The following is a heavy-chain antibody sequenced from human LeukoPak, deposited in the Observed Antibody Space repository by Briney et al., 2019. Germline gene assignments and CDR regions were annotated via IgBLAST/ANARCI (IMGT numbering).Heavy chain of an antibody. CDR3: ARGFGPAAMNYYMDV. Sequence: ASVKVSCKASGYTFTSYDINWVRQATGQGLEWMGWMNPNSGNTGYAQKFQGRVTITRNTSISTAYMELSSLRSEDTAVYYCARGFGPAAMNYYMDVWGKGTTVTISS. V-gene: IGHV1-8*03. D-gene: IGHD2-2*01. J-gene: IGHJ6*03. CDR2: MNPNSGNT. CDR1: GYTFTSYD.